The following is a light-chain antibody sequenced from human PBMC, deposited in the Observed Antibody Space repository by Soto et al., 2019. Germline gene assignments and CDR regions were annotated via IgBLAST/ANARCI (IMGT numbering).Light chain of an antibody. V-gene: IGKV3-20*01. Sequence: EIVLTQSPGTLSLSPGDRATLSCRASQSVTSTYLAWYQQEPGQAPRLLIYGAHSRATGIPDRFSGSASGTDFTLTISRLVPEALAVYDCQQYGSSPRTFGQGTKVEIK. CDR3: QQYGSSPRT. CDR1: QSVTSTY. CDR2: GAH. J-gene: IGKJ1*01.